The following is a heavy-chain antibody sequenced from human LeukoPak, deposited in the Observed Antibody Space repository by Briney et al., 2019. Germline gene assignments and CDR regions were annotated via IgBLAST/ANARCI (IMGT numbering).Heavy chain of an antibody. J-gene: IGHJ4*02. V-gene: IGHV1-2*06. CDR1: GYTFTGYY. CDR2: INPNSGGT. CDR3: ARDKYYDYVWGSYRPDY. Sequence: ASVKVSCKASGYTFTGYYMHWVRQAPGQGLEWMGRINPNSGGTNYAQKFQGRVTMTRNTSISTAYMELSRLRYDDTAVYYCARDKYYDYVWGSYRPDYWGQGTLVTVSS. D-gene: IGHD3-16*02.